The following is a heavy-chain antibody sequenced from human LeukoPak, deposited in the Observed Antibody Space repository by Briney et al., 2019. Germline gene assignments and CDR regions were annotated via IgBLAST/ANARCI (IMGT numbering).Heavy chain of an antibody. CDR3: ARPNRVITGDAFDI. CDR1: GFTFGSYS. J-gene: IGHJ3*02. D-gene: IGHD3-22*01. V-gene: IGHV3-21*01. CDR2: ISSSSSYI. Sequence: GGSLRLSCAASGFTFGSYSMNWVRQAPGKGLEWVSSISSSSSYIYYADSVKGRFTISRDNAKNSLYLQMNSLRAEDTAVYYCARPNRVITGDAFDIWGQGTMVTVSS.